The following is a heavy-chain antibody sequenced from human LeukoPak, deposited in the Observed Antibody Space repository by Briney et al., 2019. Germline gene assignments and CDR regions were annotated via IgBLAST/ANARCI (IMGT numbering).Heavy chain of an antibody. Sequence: GGSLRLSCAASGFTFSSYSMVWVRQAPGKGLEWVSSIYPSGDSTFYADSVKGRFTISRDNSKNTLYLQMSSLRTEDTAIYYCAKDVVPDSGWDLDYWGQGTLVTVSS. CDR2: IYPSGDST. V-gene: IGHV3-23*01. CDR3: AKDVVPDSGWDLDY. J-gene: IGHJ4*02. CDR1: GFTFSSYS. D-gene: IGHD6-19*01.